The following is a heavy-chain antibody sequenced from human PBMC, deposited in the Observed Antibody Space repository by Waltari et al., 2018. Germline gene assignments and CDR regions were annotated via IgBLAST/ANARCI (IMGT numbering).Heavy chain of an antibody. CDR3: RMDGSPNFDY. D-gene: IGHD3-10*01. CDR1: GFTFSGSA. CDR2: IRSKANSSAN. Sequence: EVQLVESGGGLVQPGGSLKLSCAASGFTFSGSAMHWVRQASGKGMAWVGRIRSKANSSANAYAASVKGRFTISRDDSKNTAYLQMNSLKTEDTAVYYCRMDGSPNFDYWGQGTLVTVSS. V-gene: IGHV3-73*02. J-gene: IGHJ4*02.